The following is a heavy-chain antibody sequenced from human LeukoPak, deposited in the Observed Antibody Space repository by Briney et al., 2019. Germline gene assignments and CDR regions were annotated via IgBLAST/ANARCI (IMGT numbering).Heavy chain of an antibody. CDR1: GFTFSSYA. D-gene: IGHD3-3*01. J-gene: IGHJ4*02. Sequence: GGSLRLPCAASGFTFSSYAMHWVRQAPGKGLEWVAVISYDGSNKYYADSVKGRFTISRDNSKNTLYLQMNSLRAEDTAVYYCARGPLYDFWSGYSDYWGQGTLVIVSS. V-gene: IGHV3-30-3*01. CDR2: ISYDGSNK. CDR3: ARGPLYDFWSGYSDY.